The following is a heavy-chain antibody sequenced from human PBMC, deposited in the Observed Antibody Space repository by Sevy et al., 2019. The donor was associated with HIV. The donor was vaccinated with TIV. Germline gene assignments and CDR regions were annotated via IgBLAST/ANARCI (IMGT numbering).Heavy chain of an antibody. CDR2: VSYDGSNK. CDR3: AKEIGSSGGDLYYYGMDV. D-gene: IGHD6-19*01. Sequence: GGSLRLSCAASGFIFTTYGMHWVRQAPGKGLEWVAIVSYDGSNKFYADSVKGRFTISRENSKNTLYRQMNSLRTEDTAVYYCAKEIGSSGGDLYYYGMDVWGQGTTVTVSS. CDR1: GFIFTTYG. J-gene: IGHJ6*02. V-gene: IGHV3-30*18.